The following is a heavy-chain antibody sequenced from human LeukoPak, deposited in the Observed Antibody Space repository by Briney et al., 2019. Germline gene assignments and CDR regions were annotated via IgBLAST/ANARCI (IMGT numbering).Heavy chain of an antibody. CDR2: IIPIFGTA. D-gene: IGHD2-15*01. CDR3: ARASRWDHCSGGSCYSNYYYMDV. CDR1: GGTFSSYA. J-gene: IGHJ6*03. Sequence: SVKVSSKASGGTFSSYAISWVRQAPGQGLEWMGGIIPIFGTANYAQKFQGRVTITADESTSTAYMELSSLRSEDTAVYYCARASRWDHCSGGSCYSNYYYMDVWGKGTTVTVSS. V-gene: IGHV1-69*01.